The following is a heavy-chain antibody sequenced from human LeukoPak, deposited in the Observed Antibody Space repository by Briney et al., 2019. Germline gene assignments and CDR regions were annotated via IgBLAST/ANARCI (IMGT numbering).Heavy chain of an antibody. CDR2: IYYRGRT. D-gene: IGHD3-3*01. J-gene: IGHJ4*02. CDR1: GGSISSYY. Sequence: SETLYLTCTVSGGSISSYYWSWFRQPPGKGLVLIGYIYYRGRTNYNSSLKSRVTISVDPSKTQFSLMLRFLPAADTALYYCARFFGELSIFDYWGQGTLVTVSS. CDR3: ARFFGELSIFDY. V-gene: IGHV4-59*01.